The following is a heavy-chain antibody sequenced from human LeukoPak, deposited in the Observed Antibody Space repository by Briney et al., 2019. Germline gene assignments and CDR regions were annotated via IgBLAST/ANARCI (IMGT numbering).Heavy chain of an antibody. CDR1: GFTFSSYA. J-gene: IGHJ4*02. D-gene: IGHD5-18*01. Sequence: GRSLRLSCAASGFTFSSYAMHWVRQAPGKGLEYVSAISSNGGSTYYANSVKGRFTISRDNSKNTLYLQMGSLRAEDMAVYYCARGVRGYSLGPDYWGQGTLVTVSS. CDR2: ISSNGGST. V-gene: IGHV3-64*01. CDR3: ARGVRGYSLGPDY.